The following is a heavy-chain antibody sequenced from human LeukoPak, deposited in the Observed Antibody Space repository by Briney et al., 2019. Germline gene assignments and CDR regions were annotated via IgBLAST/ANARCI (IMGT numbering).Heavy chain of an antibody. J-gene: IGHJ3*02. Sequence: NPSETLSLTCAVYGGSFSGYYWSWIRQPPGKGLEWIGEINHSGSTNYNPSLKSRVTISVDTSKNQFSLKLSSVTAADTAVYYCARHRMIDAFDIWGQGTMVTVSS. V-gene: IGHV4-34*01. D-gene: IGHD3-22*01. CDR3: ARHRMIDAFDI. CDR1: GGSFSGYY. CDR2: INHSGST.